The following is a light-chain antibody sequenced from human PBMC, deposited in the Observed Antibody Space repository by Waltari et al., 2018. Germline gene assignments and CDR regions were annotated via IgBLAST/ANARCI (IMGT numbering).Light chain of an antibody. J-gene: IGLJ2*01. CDR3: QSSDSSLSGLV. CDR1: SSNIGAGYD. V-gene: IGLV1-40*01. Sequence: QSVLTQPPSVSGAPGQRVTISCTGSSSNIGAGYDVHWYQQLPGTAPKLLIYGTSNRPAGVPDRFSGSKSGTSASLAITGLQAEDEADYYCQSSDSSLSGLVFGGGTKLTVL. CDR2: GTS.